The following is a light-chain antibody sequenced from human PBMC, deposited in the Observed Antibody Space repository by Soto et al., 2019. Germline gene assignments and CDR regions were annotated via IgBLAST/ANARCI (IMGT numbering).Light chain of an antibody. V-gene: IGKV1-6*01. CDR1: QGIRND. J-gene: IGKJ1*01. CDR2: AAS. CDR3: LQDYNYPWT. Sequence: AIQMTQSPSSLSASVGDRVTITCRASQGIRNDLGWYQQNPGKAPKLLIYAASSLQSRVPSRFSGSGSGTDFPLTISSLQPEDFATYYCLQDYNYPWTFGQGTKVEIK.